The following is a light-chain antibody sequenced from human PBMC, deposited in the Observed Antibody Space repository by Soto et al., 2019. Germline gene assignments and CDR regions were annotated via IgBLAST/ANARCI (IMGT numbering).Light chain of an antibody. CDR3: AAWDDSLSGVV. CDR2: TND. J-gene: IGLJ2*01. Sequence: QSVLTQPPSASGTPGQRATISCSGSSSNIGSNTVNWYQQLPGTAPKLLIYTNDQRPSGVPDRFSGSKSGTSASLAISGLRSEDEADYYCAAWDDSLSGVVFGGGTKVTVL. CDR1: SSNIGSNT. V-gene: IGLV1-44*01.